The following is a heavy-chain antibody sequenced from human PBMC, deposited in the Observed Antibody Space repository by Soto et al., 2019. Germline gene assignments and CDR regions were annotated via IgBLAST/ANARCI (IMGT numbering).Heavy chain of an antibody. CDR3: ARGVKDIVLVPADAFDI. CDR1: GGTFSSYA. Sequence: QVQLVQSGAEVKKPGSSVKVSCKASGGTFSSYAISWVRQAPGQGLEWMGGIIPIFGTANYAQKFQGRVTITADESTSTAYMELSSLRSEDTAVYYCARGVKDIVLVPADAFDIWGQGTMVTVSS. J-gene: IGHJ3*02. D-gene: IGHD2-2*01. V-gene: IGHV1-69*12. CDR2: IIPIFGTA.